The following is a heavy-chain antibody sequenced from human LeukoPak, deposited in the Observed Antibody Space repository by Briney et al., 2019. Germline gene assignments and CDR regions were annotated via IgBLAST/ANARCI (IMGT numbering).Heavy chain of an antibody. Sequence: GGSLRLSCAASGFTFSDYYMSWIRQAPGKGLEWLSYISGSSTDTNYADSVRGRFTISRDNAKNSLYLQINSLRVEDTAFYYCARVISISSGSYAYWGQGTLVTVSS. D-gene: IGHD3-22*01. J-gene: IGHJ4*02. CDR2: ISGSSTDT. V-gene: IGHV3-11*06. CDR1: GFTFSDYY. CDR3: ARVISISSGSYAY.